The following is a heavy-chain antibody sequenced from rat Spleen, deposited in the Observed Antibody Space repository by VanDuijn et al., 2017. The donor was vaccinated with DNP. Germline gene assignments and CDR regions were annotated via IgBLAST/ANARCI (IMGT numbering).Heavy chain of an antibody. V-gene: IGHV5-31*01. CDR2: ITSSGGST. CDR1: GFTFNNYW. Sequence: EVQLVESGGDLVQPGRSLKVSCVVSGFTFNNYWMTWIRQVPGKGLEWVAAITSSGGSTYYPDSVKGRFTISRDNAKNTLYLQMNSLRSEDTATYYCARVNNNLYYGLDAWGQGTSVTVSS. J-gene: IGHJ4*01. CDR3: ARVNNNLYYGLDA. D-gene: IGHD1-10*01.